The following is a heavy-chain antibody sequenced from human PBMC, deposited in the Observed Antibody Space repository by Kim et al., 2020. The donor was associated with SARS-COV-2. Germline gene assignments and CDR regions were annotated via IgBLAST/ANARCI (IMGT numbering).Heavy chain of an antibody. V-gene: IGHV3-23*01. D-gene: IGHD6-13*01. CDR3: AKVPGYSSSWYLGWFDP. CDR2: IRGSGGST. CDR1: GFTFSSYA. Sequence: GGSLRLSCAASGFTFSSYAMSWVRQAPGKGLEWVSAIRGSGGSTYYADSVKGRFTISRDNSKNTLYLQMNSLRAEDTAVYYCAKVPGYSSSWYLGWFDPWGQGTLVTVSS. J-gene: IGHJ5*02.